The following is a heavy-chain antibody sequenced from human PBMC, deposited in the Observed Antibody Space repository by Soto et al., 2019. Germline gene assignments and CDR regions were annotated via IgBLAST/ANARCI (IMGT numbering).Heavy chain of an antibody. CDR1: GGSISSYY. D-gene: IGHD5-12*01. CDR3: ARVIGGYDYYYYYGMDV. V-gene: IGHV4-59*01. CDR2: IYYRGST. Sequence: QVQLQESGPGLVKPSETLSLTCTVSGGSISSYYWSWIRQPPGKGLEWIGYIYYRGSTNYNPSLKSRVTISVATSKHQFSLKLSSVTAADTAVYYCARVIGGYDYYYYYGMDVWGQGTTVTVSS. J-gene: IGHJ6*02.